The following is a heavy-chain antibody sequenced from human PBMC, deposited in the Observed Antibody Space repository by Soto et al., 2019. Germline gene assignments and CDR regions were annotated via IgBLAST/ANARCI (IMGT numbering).Heavy chain of an antibody. CDR1: GGTFSSYT. CDR2: IIPMLGIA. V-gene: IGHV1-69*08. D-gene: IGHD3-22*01. Sequence: QVQLVQSGAEVKKPGSSVKVSCKASGGTFSSYTISWVRQAPGQGLEWMGRIIPMLGIANYAQKFQGRVTITADKSTSTAYMELSSLRSEDTAVYYCARERNTYYYDSSGWGNWFDPWGQGTLVTVSS. CDR3: ARERNTYYYDSSGWGNWFDP. J-gene: IGHJ5*02.